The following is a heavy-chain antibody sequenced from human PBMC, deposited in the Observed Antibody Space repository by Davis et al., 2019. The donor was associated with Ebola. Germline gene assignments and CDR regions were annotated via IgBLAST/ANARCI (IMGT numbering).Heavy chain of an antibody. Sequence: ASVKVSCKASGYTFTGYYMHWVRQAPGQGLEWMGRINPNSGGTNYAQKFQGRVIMTRDTSISTAYMELSSLRSEDTAVYYCARGGDVLLWFGEADAFDIWGQGTMVTVSS. CDR3: ARGGDVLLWFGEADAFDI. J-gene: IGHJ3*02. V-gene: IGHV1-2*06. D-gene: IGHD3-10*01. CDR2: INPNSGGT. CDR1: GYTFTGYY.